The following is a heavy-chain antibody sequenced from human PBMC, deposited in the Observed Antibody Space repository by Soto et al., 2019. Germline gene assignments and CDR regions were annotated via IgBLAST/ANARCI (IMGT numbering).Heavy chain of an antibody. CDR3: ARGADSSSYYYYGMDV. CDR2: ISSSSSTI. Sequence: GGSLRLSCAASGFTFSSYSMNWVRQAPGKGLEWVSYISSSSSTIYYADSVKGRFTISRDNAKNSLYLQMNSLRDEDTAVYYCARGADSSSYYYYGMDVWGQGTTVTVSS. V-gene: IGHV3-48*02. CDR1: GFTFSSYS. J-gene: IGHJ6*02. D-gene: IGHD6-6*01.